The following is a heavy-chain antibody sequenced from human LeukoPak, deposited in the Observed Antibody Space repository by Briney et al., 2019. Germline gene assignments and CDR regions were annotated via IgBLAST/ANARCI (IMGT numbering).Heavy chain of an antibody. D-gene: IGHD5-18*01. J-gene: IGHJ5*02. Sequence: PSQTLSPTCAVSGGSVSSGGYSWSWIRQPPGKGLEWIGYIYHSGSTYYNPSLKSRVTISVDRSKNQFSLKLSSVTAADTAVYYCARGPGIQLWYNWFDPWGQGTLVTVSS. V-gene: IGHV4-30-2*01. CDR1: GGSVSSGGYS. CDR3: ARGPGIQLWYNWFDP. CDR2: IYHSGST.